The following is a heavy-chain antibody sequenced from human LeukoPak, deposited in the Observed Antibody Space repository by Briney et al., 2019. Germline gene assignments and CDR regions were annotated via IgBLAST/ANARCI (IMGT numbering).Heavy chain of an antibody. CDR2: IYYSGST. J-gene: IGHJ6*02. CDR1: GGSISSYY. CDR3: ARDTYYYDSSGYRYYYGMDV. V-gene: IGHV4-59*01. Sequence: RTSETLSLTCTVSGGSISSYYWSWIRQPPGKGLEWIGYIYYSGSTNYNPSLKSRVTISVDTSKNQFSLKLSSVTAADTAVYYCARDTYYYDSSGYRYYYGMDVWGQGTTVTVSS. D-gene: IGHD3-22*01.